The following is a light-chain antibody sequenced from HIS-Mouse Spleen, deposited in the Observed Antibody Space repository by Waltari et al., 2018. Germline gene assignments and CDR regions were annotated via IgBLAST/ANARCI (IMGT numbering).Light chain of an antibody. J-gene: IGKJ2*01. V-gene: IGKV4-1*01. CDR3: QQYYSTPYT. Sequence: DIVMTRSPDSLAGYLGGMATIKCKSSQTVLYSSNNKNYLAWYQQKPGQPPKLLIYWASTRESGVPDRFSGSGSGTDFTLTISSLQAEDVAVYYCQQYYSTPYTFGQGTKLEIK. CDR2: WAS. CDR1: QTVLYSSNNKNY.